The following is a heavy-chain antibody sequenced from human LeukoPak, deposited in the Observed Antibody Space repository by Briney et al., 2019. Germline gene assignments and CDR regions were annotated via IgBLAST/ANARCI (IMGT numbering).Heavy chain of an antibody. Sequence: SETLSLTCTVSGGSIGSYYWSWIRQPPGKGLEWIGYIYYSGSTNYNPSLKSRVTISVDTSKNQFSLKLSSVTAADTAVYYCARSMVRGTNWFDPWGQGTLVTVSS. CDR3: ARSMVRGTNWFDP. D-gene: IGHD3-10*01. CDR2: IYYSGST. CDR1: GGSIGSYY. V-gene: IGHV4-59*01. J-gene: IGHJ5*02.